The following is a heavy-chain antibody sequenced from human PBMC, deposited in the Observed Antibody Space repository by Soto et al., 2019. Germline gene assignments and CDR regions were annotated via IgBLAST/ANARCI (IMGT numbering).Heavy chain of an antibody. V-gene: IGHV1-69*12. Sequence: QVQLVQSGAEVKKPGSSVKVSCKASGGTFSSYAISWVRQAPGQGLEWMGGIIPIFGTANYAQKFQGRVTITADESTSTAYMELSSRRSEDTAVYYCARVGSSSGLQRDNWFDPWGQGTLVTVSS. J-gene: IGHJ5*02. CDR3: ARVGSSSGLQRDNWFDP. CDR2: IIPIFGTA. D-gene: IGHD6-13*01. CDR1: GGTFSSYA.